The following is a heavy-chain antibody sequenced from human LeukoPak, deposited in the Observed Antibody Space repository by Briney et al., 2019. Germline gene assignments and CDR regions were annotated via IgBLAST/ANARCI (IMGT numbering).Heavy chain of an antibody. D-gene: IGHD3-22*01. CDR3: ASRGGSSAYYYIAY. Sequence: SETLSLTCSVSGGSISSGDYYWGWIRQPPGKGLEWIGYIYYGSTYYNPSLKSRVTISVDTSKNQFSLKLSSVTAADTAVYYCASRGGSSAYYYIAYWGQGTLVTVSS. V-gene: IGHV4-30-4*01. CDR2: IYYGST. J-gene: IGHJ4*02. CDR1: GGSISSGDYY.